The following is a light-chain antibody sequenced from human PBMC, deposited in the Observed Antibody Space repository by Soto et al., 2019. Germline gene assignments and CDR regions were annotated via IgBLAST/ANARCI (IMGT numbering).Light chain of an antibody. CDR3: QQYNKWPRT. V-gene: IGKV3D-15*01. Sequence: EIVMTQSPATLSVSPGEGVTLSCRASERLTTNLAWYQQSPGQAPRLLIYGTYTRATGIPTRFSGSGTGTEFTLTISSLESEDFAVYYCQQYNKWPRTFGGGTKWISN. CDR2: GTY. CDR1: ERLTTN. J-gene: IGKJ4*01.